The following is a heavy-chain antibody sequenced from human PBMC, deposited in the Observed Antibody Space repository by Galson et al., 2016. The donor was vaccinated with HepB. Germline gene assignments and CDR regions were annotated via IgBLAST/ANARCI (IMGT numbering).Heavy chain of an antibody. CDR1: GFTFSTYY. D-gene: IGHD1-1*01. CDR3: ARWNYAFDI. J-gene: IGHJ3*02. CDR2: INQDASQK. V-gene: IGHV3-7*01. Sequence: SLRLSCAASGFTFSTYYMGWVRQAPGKGPEWVANINQDASQKFYVDSARGRFTISRDNAKNSLYLQMNSLRVDDTALYYCARWNYAFDIWGQGTMVAVSS.